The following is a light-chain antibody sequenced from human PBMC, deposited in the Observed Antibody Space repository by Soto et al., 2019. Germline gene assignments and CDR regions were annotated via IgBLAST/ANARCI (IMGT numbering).Light chain of an antibody. J-gene: IGLJ2*01. V-gene: IGLV1-44*01. CDR1: TSNIGSNT. CDR2: TNN. Sequence: QSALTQPPSASGTPGQTVIISCSGGTSNIGSNTVSWYHQLPGTAPKVLIYTNNQRPAGVSDRFSGSKSGTSASLAIRGLQSDDEADYYCADWDDNLHGLLFGGGPTLTVL. CDR3: ADWDDNLHGLL.